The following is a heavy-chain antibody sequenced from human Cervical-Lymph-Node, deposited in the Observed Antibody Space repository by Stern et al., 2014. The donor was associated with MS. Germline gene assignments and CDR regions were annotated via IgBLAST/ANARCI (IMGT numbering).Heavy chain of an antibody. CDR3: ARDISSSWSIAVAGLNWFDP. Sequence: VQLVQSGAEVKKPGSSVKVSCKASGGTFSSYAISWVRQAPGQGLEWMGGIIPIFGTANYAQKFQGRVTITADESTSTAYMELSSLRSEDTAVYYCARDISSSWSIAVAGLNWFDPWGQGTLVTVSS. V-gene: IGHV1-69*01. D-gene: IGHD6-19*01. CDR2: IIPIFGTA. CDR1: GGTFSSYA. J-gene: IGHJ5*02.